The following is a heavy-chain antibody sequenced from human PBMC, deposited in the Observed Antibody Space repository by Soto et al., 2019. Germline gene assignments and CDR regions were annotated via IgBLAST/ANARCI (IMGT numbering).Heavy chain of an antibody. CDR1: GFTFSSYS. CDR2: ISSSSSYI. Sequence: EVQLVESGGGLVKPWGSLRLSCAASGFTFSSYSMNWVRQAPGKGLEWVSSISSSSSYIYYADSVKGRFTISRDNAKNSLYLQMNSLRAEDTAVYYCARLSPKGDWFDPWGQGTLVTVSS. D-gene: IGHD1-26*01. J-gene: IGHJ5*02. CDR3: ARLSPKGDWFDP. V-gene: IGHV3-21*01.